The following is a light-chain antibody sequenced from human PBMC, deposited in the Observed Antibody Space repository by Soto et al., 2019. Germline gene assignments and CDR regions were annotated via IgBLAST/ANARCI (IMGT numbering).Light chain of an antibody. CDR1: SSDIGYYDY. J-gene: IGLJ1*01. CDR3: ISHSSSSAYYV. V-gene: IGLV2-14*01. CDR2: EVN. Sequence: QSALTQPASVSGSPGQSITISCTGTSSDIGYYDYVSWYQHHSGKAPKLIIYEVNSRPSGVSNRFSGSKSVNTASLTISGLQAEDEADYFCISHSSSSAYYVFGTGTKVTVL.